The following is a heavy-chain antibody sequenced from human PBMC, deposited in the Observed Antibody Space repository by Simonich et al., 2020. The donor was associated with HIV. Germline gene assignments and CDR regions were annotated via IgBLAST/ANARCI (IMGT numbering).Heavy chain of an antibody. V-gene: IGHV4-34*01. Sequence: QVQLQQWGAGLLKPSETLYLIGAVYGESLSGYYWSWIRQPPGKGLELSGEINHSGSTNYNPSRKSRVTISVDTSKNQFSLKLSSVTAADTAVYYCASCGGDCYHFDYWGQGTLVTVSS. J-gene: IGHJ4*02. CDR1: GESLSGYY. CDR2: INHSGST. D-gene: IGHD2-21*02. CDR3: ASCGGDCYHFDY.